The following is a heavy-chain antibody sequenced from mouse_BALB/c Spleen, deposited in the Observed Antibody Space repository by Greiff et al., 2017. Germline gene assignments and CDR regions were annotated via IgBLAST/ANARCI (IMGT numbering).Heavy chain of an antibody. J-gene: IGHJ4*01. CDR2: IYPGDGDT. CDR3: ARYWDEGAMDY. D-gene: IGHD4-1*01. Sequence: VQLQQSGAELARPGASVKLSCKASGYTFTSYWMQWVKQRPGQGLEWIGAIYPGDGDTRYTQKFKGKATLTADKSSSTAYMQLSSLASEDSAVYDCARYWDEGAMDYWGQGTSVTVSS. CDR1: GYTFTSYW. V-gene: IGHV1-87*01.